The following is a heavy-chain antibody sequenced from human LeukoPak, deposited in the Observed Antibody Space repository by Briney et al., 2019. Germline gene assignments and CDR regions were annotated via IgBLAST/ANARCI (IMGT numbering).Heavy chain of an antibody. J-gene: IGHJ4*02. V-gene: IGHV4-59*08. CDR1: GGSISSYY. CDR2: IYYSGST. CDR3: ARGSSWSYYFDY. Sequence: SETLSLTCTVSGGSISSYYRSWIRQPPGKGLEWIGYIYYSGSTNYNPSLKSRVTISVDTSKNQFSLKVSSVTAADTAVYYCARGSSWSYYFDYWGQGTLVTVSS. D-gene: IGHD6-13*01.